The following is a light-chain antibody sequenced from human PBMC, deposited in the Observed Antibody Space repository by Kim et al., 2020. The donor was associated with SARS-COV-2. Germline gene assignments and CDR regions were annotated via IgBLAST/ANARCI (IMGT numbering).Light chain of an antibody. J-gene: IGLJ2*01. CDR3: NSRDSNDNVV. V-gene: IGLV3-19*01. CDR1: SLRSYY. CDR2: GKN. Sequence: VALGQTARTTCQGDSLRSYYATWYQQSPGQAPIVVIYGKNNRPSGIPDRFSGSSSGNTASLTITGTQAGDEADYYCNSRDSNDNVVFGGGTQLTVL.